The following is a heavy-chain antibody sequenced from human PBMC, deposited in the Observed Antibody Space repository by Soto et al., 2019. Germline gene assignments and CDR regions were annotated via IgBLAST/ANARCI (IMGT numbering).Heavy chain of an antibody. CDR1: GGSISSYY. D-gene: IGHD3-3*01. Sequence: ETLSLTCTVSGGSISSYYWSWIRQPPGKGLEWIGYIYYSGSTNYNPSLKSRVTISVDTSKNQFSLKLSSVTAADTAVYYCAREGYYISWFDPWGQGNLVTVSS. V-gene: IGHV4-59*01. J-gene: IGHJ5*02. CDR3: AREGYYISWFDP. CDR2: IYYSGST.